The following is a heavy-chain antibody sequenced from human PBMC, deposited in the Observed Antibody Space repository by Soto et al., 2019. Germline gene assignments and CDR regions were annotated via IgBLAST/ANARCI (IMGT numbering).Heavy chain of an antibody. D-gene: IGHD3-22*01. V-gene: IGHV2-5*01. J-gene: IGHJ5*02. CDR3: AHVRGGYYDRYNWFDL. CDR2: IYWNDDK. CDR1: VFSLITRGVG. Sequence: XGPTMVPHPQTLPLTCTFSVFSLITRGVGVGWIRQPPGKALEWLALIYWNDDKRYSPSLKSRLTITKDTSKNQVVLTMTNMDPVDTATYYCAHVRGGYYDRYNWFDLWAQGTLVTVSS.